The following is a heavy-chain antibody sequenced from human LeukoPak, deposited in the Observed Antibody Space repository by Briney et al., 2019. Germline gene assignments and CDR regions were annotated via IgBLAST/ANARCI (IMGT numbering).Heavy chain of an antibody. D-gene: IGHD1-26*01. Sequence: PGGSLRLSCAASGFTFSIYSMNCVRQAPGEGLEWVSSISSSSNYIYYPDSVKGRFTISRDNAKNSLYLQMNSLRAEDTAVYYCARWSSGSPYFDYWGQGTLVTVSS. V-gene: IGHV3-21*01. CDR2: ISSSSNYI. CDR1: GFTFSIYS. J-gene: IGHJ4*02. CDR3: ARWSSGSPYFDY.